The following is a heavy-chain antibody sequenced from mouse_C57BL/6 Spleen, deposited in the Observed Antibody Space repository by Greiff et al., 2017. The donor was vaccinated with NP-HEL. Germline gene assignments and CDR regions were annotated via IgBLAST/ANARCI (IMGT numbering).Heavy chain of an antibody. J-gene: IGHJ3*01. Sequence: VQLKQSGPELVKPGASVKMSCKASGYTFTDYNMHWVKQSHGKSLEWIGYINPNNGGTSYNQKFKGKATLTVNKSSSTAYMELRSLTSEDSAVYYCARYPNWVAFAYWGQGTLVTVSA. CDR2: INPNNGGT. D-gene: IGHD4-1*02. CDR3: ARYPNWVAFAY. CDR1: GYTFTDYN. V-gene: IGHV1-22*01.